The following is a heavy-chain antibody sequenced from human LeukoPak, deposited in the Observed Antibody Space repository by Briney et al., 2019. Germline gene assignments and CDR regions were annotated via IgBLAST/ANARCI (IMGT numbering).Heavy chain of an antibody. CDR2: IIPIFGTA. Sequence: ASVKVSCKASGGTFSSYAISWVRRAPGQGLEWMVGIIPIFGTANYAQKFQGRVTITADESTSTAYMELSSLRSEDTAVYYCARGGYDSSGYSFFDYWGQGTLVTVFS. V-gene: IGHV1-69*13. CDR3: ARGGYDSSGYSFFDY. J-gene: IGHJ4*02. D-gene: IGHD3-22*01. CDR1: GGTFSSYA.